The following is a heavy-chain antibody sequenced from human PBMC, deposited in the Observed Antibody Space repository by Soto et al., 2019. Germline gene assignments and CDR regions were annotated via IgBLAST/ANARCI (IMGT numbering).Heavy chain of an antibody. J-gene: IGHJ4*02. V-gene: IGHV3-33*01. CDR1: GFTFSIYG. CDR3: VSDYYGSGKEGGY. D-gene: IGHD3-10*01. Sequence: TGGSLRLSCAASGFTFSIYGMHWVRQAPAKGLEWVTFIWYDGSNKFYSDSVKGRFTISRDNSKNALYLQMDSLRADDTAVYYCVSDYYGSGKEGGYWGQGTLVTVSS. CDR2: IWYDGSNK.